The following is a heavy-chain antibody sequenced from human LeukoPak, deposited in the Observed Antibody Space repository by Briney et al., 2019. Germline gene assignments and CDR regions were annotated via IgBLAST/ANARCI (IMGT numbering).Heavy chain of an antibody. CDR3: ARPLYYYGSGSYHQGIFDY. V-gene: IGHV5-51*01. D-gene: IGHD3-10*01. CDR2: IYPGDSDT. Sequence: GESLKISCKGSGYSFTSYWIGWVRQMPGKGLEWMGTIYPGDSDTRYSPSFQGQVTISADKSISTAYLQWSSLKASDTAMYYCARPLYYYGSGSYHQGIFDYWGQGTLVTVSS. J-gene: IGHJ4*02. CDR1: GYSFTSYW.